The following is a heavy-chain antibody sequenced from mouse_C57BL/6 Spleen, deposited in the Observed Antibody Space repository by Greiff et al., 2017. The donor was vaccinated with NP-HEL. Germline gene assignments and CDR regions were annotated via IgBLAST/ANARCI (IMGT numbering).Heavy chain of an antibody. CDR1: GYSITSGYD. V-gene: IGHV3-1*01. D-gene: IGHD1-1*01. Sequence: EVKVVESGPGMVKPSQSLSLTCTVTGYSITSGYDWHWIRHFPGNKLEWMGYISYSGSTNYNPSLKSRISITHDTSKNHFFLKLNSVTTEDTATYYCAREGYYGTFAYWGQGTLVTVSA. CDR2: ISYSGST. J-gene: IGHJ3*01. CDR3: AREGYYGTFAY.